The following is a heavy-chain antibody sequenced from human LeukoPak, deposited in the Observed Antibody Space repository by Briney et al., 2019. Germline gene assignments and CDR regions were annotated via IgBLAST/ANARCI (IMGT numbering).Heavy chain of an antibody. V-gene: IGHV1-2*02. CDR2: INPNSGGT. D-gene: IGHD1-26*01. Sequence: ASVKVSCKASGYTFTGYYMHWVRQAPGQALEWMGWINPNSGGTNYTQKFQGRVTMTRDTSISTAYMELSRLRSDDTAVYYCARDGGGYLVRPHPKWFDPWGQGTLVTVSS. J-gene: IGHJ5*02. CDR1: GYTFTGYY. CDR3: ARDGGGYLVRPHPKWFDP.